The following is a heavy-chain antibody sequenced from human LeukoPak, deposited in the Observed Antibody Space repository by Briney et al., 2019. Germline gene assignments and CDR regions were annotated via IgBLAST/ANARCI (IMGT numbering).Heavy chain of an antibody. CDR1: GFTFSSYS. J-gene: IGHJ6*04. CDR3: AELGITMIGGV. Sequence: HSGGSLRLSCAASGFTFSSYSMNWVRQAPGKGLEWVSYISRSSTIYYADSVKGRFTISRDNAKNSLYLQMNSLRAEDTAVYYCAELGITMIGGVWGKGTTVTISS. D-gene: IGHD3-10*02. CDR2: ISRSSTI. V-gene: IGHV3-48*01.